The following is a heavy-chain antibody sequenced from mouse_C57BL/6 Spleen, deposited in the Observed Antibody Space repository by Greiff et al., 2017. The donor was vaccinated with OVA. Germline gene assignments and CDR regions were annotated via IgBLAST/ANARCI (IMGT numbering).Heavy chain of an antibody. CDR3: ARPINRGFDV. CDR2: INPSTGGT. J-gene: IGHJ1*03. CDR1: GYSFTGYY. Sequence: EVQLVESGPELVKPGASVKISCKASGYSFTGYYMHWVKQSSEKSLEWIGEINPSTGGTSYNQKFKGKATLTVDKSSSTAYMQLKSLTSEDSAVYYCARPINRGFDVWGTGTTVTVSS. V-gene: IGHV1-43*01. D-gene: IGHD6-1*01.